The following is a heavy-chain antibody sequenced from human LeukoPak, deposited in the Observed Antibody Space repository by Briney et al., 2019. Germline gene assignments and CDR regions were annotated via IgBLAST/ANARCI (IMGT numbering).Heavy chain of an antibody. J-gene: IGHJ3*02. D-gene: IGHD6-13*01. CDR3: ATMSVWQEYTMDAFDI. Sequence: ASVKVSCKVSGYTLTDISMHWVRQAPGKGLEWMGGFDPEDGETIYAQKFQGRVSMTEDTSTDTAYMELSSLRSEDTAVYYCATMSVWQEYTMDAFDIWGQGTMVTVSS. V-gene: IGHV1-24*01. CDR1: GYTLTDIS. CDR2: FDPEDGET.